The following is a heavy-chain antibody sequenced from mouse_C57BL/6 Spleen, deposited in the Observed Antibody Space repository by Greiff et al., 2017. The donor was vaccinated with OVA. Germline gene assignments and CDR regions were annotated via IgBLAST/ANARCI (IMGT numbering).Heavy chain of an antibody. CDR3: ARHSNSPYAMDY. CDR1: GFTFSSYG. Sequence: DVKLVESGGDLVKPGGSLKLSCAASGFTFSSYGMSWVRQTPDQRLEWVATISSGGSYTYYPDSVKGRFTISRDNAKNTLYLQMSSLKSEDTAMYYCARHSNSPYAMDYWGQGTSVTVSS. D-gene: IGHD2-5*01. CDR2: ISSGGSYT. J-gene: IGHJ4*01. V-gene: IGHV5-6*02.